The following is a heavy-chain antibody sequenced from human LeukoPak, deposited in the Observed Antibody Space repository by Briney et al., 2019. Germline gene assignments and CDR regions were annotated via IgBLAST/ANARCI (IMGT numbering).Heavy chain of an antibody. V-gene: IGHV4-34*01. CDR1: GGSFSGYY. D-gene: IGHD6-13*01. CDR2: INHSGST. J-gene: IGHJ4*02. Sequence: SETLSLTCAVYGGSFSGYYWSWIRQPPGKGLEWIGEINHSGSTNYNPSLKSRVTISVDTSKNQFSLKLSSVTAADTAVYYCARVPRWISRSWLPHFDYWGQGTLVTVSS. CDR3: ARVPRWISRSWLPHFDY.